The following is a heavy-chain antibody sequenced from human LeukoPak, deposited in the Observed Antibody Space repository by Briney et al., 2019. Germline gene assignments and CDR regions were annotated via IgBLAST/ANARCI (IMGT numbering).Heavy chain of an antibody. Sequence: GGSLRLSCAASGFTFSSYGMHWVRQAPGKGLEWVAVISYDGSNKYYADSVKGRFTISRDNSKNTLYLQMNSLRAEDTAVYYCAEDQSCSSTSCYALDYWGQGTLVTVSS. V-gene: IGHV3-30*18. CDR1: GFTFSSYG. J-gene: IGHJ4*02. CDR2: ISYDGSNK. D-gene: IGHD2-2*01. CDR3: AEDQSCSSTSCYALDY.